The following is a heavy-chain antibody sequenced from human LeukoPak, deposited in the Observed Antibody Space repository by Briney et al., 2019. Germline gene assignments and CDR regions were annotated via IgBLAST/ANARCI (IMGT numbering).Heavy chain of an antibody. CDR2: IKQDGSEK. V-gene: IGHV3-7*01. Sequence: PGGSLRLSCAASGFTFTTYWMTWVRQAPGKGLEWVANIKQDGSEKYYVDSVKGRFTIPRDNAKKSLYLQMNILRPEDTAVYYCARDYGAPDYWGQGTLVTVSS. CDR1: GFTFTTYW. D-gene: IGHD4-17*01. CDR3: ARDYGAPDY. J-gene: IGHJ4*02.